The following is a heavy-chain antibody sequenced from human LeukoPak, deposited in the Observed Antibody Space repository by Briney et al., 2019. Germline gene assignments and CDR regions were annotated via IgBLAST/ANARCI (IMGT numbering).Heavy chain of an antibody. V-gene: IGHV3-7*01. Sequence: GGSLRLSCAASGFTFSTYGMTWVRQAPGKGLEWVANIKHDGSEKYYVDSVKGGFTISRDNAKNSLYLQMNSLRAEDTAVYYCARDGGRSREWPDYFDYWGQGTLVTVSS. CDR1: GFTFSTYG. CDR3: ARDGGRSREWPDYFDY. J-gene: IGHJ4*02. D-gene: IGHD3-3*01. CDR2: IKHDGSEK.